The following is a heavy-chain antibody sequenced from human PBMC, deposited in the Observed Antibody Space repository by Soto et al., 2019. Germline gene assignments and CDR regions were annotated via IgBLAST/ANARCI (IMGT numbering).Heavy chain of an antibody. V-gene: IGHV3-21*04. D-gene: IGHD6-6*01. CDR3: AKPARRENYRGFFNY. CDR2: ISSSSSYV. Sequence: GGSLRLSCAASGFTFSSYSMNWVRQAPGKGLEWVSSISSSSSYVYYADSVNGRFTISRDNAKNSLYLQMNTLRAEYTAVYYSAKPARRENYRGFFNYGGRGTLVTVPS. J-gene: IGHJ4*02. CDR1: GFTFSSYS.